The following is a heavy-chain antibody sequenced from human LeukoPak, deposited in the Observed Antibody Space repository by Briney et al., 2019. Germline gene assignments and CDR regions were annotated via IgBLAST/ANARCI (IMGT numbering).Heavy chain of an antibody. V-gene: IGHV1-18*01. CDR2: ISTYNDNT. Sequence: ASVKVSCKASGYTFTSYGISWVRQAPGQGLEWMGWISTYNDNTNYAQNLQDRVTMTTDTFTSTAYMELRSLRSDDTAVYYCARDRPPGRGYYPVSPFDYWGQGTLVIVSS. J-gene: IGHJ4*02. CDR1: GYTFTSYG. D-gene: IGHD3-22*01. CDR3: ARDRPPGRGYYPVSPFDY.